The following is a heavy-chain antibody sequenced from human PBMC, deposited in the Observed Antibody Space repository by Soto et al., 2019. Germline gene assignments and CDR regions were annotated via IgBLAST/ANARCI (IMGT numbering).Heavy chain of an antibody. V-gene: IGHV3-33*01. Sequence: PGGSLRLSCAASGFTFSSYGMHWVRQAPGKGLEWVAVIWYDGSNKYYADSVKGRFTISRDNSKNTLYLQMNSLRAEETAVYYCVRDRLTSLRFLEYYYYYGMDVWGQGTTVTVSS. CDR3: VRDRLTSLRFLEYYYYYGMDV. CDR1: GFTFSSYG. D-gene: IGHD3-3*01. J-gene: IGHJ6*02. CDR2: IWYDGSNK.